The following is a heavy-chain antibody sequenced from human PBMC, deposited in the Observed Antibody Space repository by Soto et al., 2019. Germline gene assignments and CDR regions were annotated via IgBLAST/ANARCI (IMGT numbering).Heavy chain of an antibody. J-gene: IGHJ3*02. V-gene: IGHV4-31*03. Sequence: SETLSLTCTVSGGSISSGGYYWSWIRQHPGKGLEWIGYIYYSGSTYYNPSLKSRVTISVDTSKNQFSLKLSSVTAADTAVYYCARAVAVAGIGGGDAFDIWGQGTMVTVSS. CDR1: GGSISSGGYY. CDR2: IYYSGST. D-gene: IGHD6-19*01. CDR3: ARAVAVAGIGGGDAFDI.